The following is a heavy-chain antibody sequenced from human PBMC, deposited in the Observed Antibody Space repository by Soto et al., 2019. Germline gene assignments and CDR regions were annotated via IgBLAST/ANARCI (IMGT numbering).Heavy chain of an antibody. CDR1: GSTFGALP. V-gene: IGHV3-23*01. CDR3: AKADVRFLEWLPPAGYYFDY. J-gene: IGHJ4*02. D-gene: IGHD3-3*01. Sequence: EVQLLESGGGWDSLGGPRGLPCEASGSTFGALPWGGVRQAPGRGREWVPAFGGSGGSTYYEDSVKGRFTISRDNSKNALYLQMNSLRAEDTAVYYCAKADVRFLEWLPPAGYYFDYWGQGTLVTVSS. CDR2: FGGSGGST.